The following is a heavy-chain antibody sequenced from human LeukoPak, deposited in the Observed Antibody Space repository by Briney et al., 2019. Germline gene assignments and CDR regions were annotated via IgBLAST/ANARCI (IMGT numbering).Heavy chain of an antibody. CDR1: GGSFSGYY. CDR2: INHSGST. Sequence: SETLSLTCAVYGGSFSGYYWSWIRQPPGKGLEWIGEINHSGSTNYNPSLKSRVTISVDTSKNQFSLKLSSVTAADTAVYYCARLRRRFDPWGQGTLVTVSS. D-gene: IGHD4-17*01. CDR3: ARLRRRFDP. V-gene: IGHV4-34*01. J-gene: IGHJ5*02.